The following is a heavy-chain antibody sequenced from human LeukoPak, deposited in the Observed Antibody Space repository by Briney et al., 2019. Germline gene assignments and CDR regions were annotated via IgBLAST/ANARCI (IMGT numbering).Heavy chain of an antibody. CDR2: IWYDGRNQ. J-gene: IGHJ4*02. V-gene: IGHV3-33*01. D-gene: IGHD1-26*01. CDR3: ERSWVAHSGSYAFDF. CDR1: VHRLSTYT. Sequence: GGSLRLSCAASVHRLSTYTMHWVRQAPGRGLEWVAVIWYDGRNQYYGDSVKGRFTISRDTPKYTLYLQMNRVRAEDTAVNFCERSWVAHSGSYAFDFWGPGTMVTVSS.